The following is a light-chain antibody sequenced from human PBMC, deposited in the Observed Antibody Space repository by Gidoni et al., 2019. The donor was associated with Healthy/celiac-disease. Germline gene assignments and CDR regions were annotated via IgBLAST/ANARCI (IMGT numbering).Light chain of an antibody. J-gene: IGKJ4*01. Sequence: EIVLTQSPGTLSLSPGERATLSCRASQSVSSSYLAWYQQKPGQAPRLLIYGASSRATGIPDRFSGSGSGTDFTLTISRLEPEDFAVYYCQQYGSSPGLVTFGGGTKVEIK. CDR2: GAS. CDR3: QQYGSSPGLVT. CDR1: QSVSSSY. V-gene: IGKV3-20*01.